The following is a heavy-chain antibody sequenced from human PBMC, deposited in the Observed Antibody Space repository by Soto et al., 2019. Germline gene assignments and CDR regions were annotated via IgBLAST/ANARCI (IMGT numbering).Heavy chain of an antibody. CDR2: IFWDDDK. D-gene: IGHD6-19*01. V-gene: IGHV2-5*02. CDR3: AHSVQWTDYFDY. CDR1: GFSLITNGVG. J-gene: IGHJ4*02. Sequence: QITLKESGPTLVKPKQTLTLTCNFSGFSLITNGVGVGWIRQPPGKALEWLALIFWDDDKHYSPSLMNRLTITKDTSKNQVVLTMTNMDPVDTATYYCAHSVQWTDYFDYWGQGTLVTVSS.